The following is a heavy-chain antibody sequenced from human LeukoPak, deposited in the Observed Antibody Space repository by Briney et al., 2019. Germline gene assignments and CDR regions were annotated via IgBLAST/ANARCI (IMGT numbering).Heavy chain of an antibody. J-gene: IGHJ2*01. CDR1: GFTFSSHW. CDR2: IKQDGSEK. D-gene: IGHD1-26*01. V-gene: IGHV3-7*05. CDR3: ARVWWDSSYWYFEH. Sequence: GGSLRLSCTVGGFTFSSHWMSGVRQAPGKGLEWVANIKQDGSEKYYVDSVKGRFTISRDNTKNSLYLQVSSLRDEDTAVYYCARVWWDSSYWYFEHWGRGTLVTVSS.